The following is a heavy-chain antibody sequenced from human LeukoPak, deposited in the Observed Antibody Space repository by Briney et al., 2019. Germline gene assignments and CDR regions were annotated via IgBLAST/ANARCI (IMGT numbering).Heavy chain of an antibody. CDR2: IYSGGST. D-gene: IGHD3-22*01. V-gene: IGHV3-53*01. CDR1: GFTVSSKY. Sequence: GGSLRLSCAASGFTVSSKYMSWVRQAPGKGLEWVSVIYSGGSTYYADSVKGRFTISGDNSKNTLYLQMNSLRAEDTAVYYCARESGYYDSGGYFDYWGQGTLVTVSS. CDR3: ARESGYYDSGGYFDY. J-gene: IGHJ4*02.